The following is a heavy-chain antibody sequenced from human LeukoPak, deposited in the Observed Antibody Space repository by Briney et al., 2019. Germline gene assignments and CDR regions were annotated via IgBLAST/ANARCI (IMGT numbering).Heavy chain of an antibody. Sequence: PGGSLRLSCAASGFTFSSYAMHWVRQAPGKGLKWVAVTSFDGSDNYYADSVKGRFTISRDNAKNSLYLQMNSLRAEDTAVYYCARGISDAFDIWGQGTMVTVSS. V-gene: IGHV3-30*04. J-gene: IGHJ3*02. D-gene: IGHD2/OR15-2a*01. CDR1: GFTFSSYA. CDR2: TSFDGSDN. CDR3: ARGISDAFDI.